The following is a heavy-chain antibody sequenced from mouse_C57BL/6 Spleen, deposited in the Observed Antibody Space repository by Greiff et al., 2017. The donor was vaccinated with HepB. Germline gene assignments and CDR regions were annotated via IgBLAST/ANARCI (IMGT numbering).Heavy chain of an antibody. CDR3: ASYFDV. J-gene: IGHJ1*03. CDR1: GYAFTNYL. CDR2: INPGSGGT. V-gene: IGHV1-54*01. Sequence: QVQLQQSGAELVRPGTSVKVSCKASGYAFTNYLIEWVKQRPGQGLEWIGVINPGSGGTNYNEKFKGKATLTADKSSSTAYMQLSSLTSEDSAVYFCASYFDVWGTGTTVTVSS.